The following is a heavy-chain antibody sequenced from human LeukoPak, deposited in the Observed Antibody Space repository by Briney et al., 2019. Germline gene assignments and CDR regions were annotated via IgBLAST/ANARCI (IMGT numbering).Heavy chain of an antibody. J-gene: IGHJ5*02. V-gene: IGHV3-11*01. CDR1: GFTFSDHY. CDR2: ITSSSTTT. CDR3: VRGASPLFDP. D-gene: IGHD2-2*01. Sequence: PGGSLRLSCAASGFTFSDHYMSWIRQAPGKGLEWLSYITSSSTTTSYADSVKGRFTVSRDNAKNSLYLQMNGLRADDTAVYYCVRGASPLFDPWGQGTLVTVSS.